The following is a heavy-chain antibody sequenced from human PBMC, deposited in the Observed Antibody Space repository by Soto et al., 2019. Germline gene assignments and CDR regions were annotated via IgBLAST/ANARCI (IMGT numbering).Heavy chain of an antibody. CDR3: ASRMGWAAYFGY. V-gene: IGHV4-31*03. CDR2: IYYSGST. Sequence: SDTLYLACTASGGTMNIAVYDVCWISQHPRKGLEWIGYIYYSGSTYYNPSLKSRVTISVDTSKNQFSLKLSSVTAADTAVYYCASRMGWAAYFGYWGQGTLLTLSS. D-gene: IGHD6-19*01. CDR1: GGTMNIAVYD. J-gene: IGHJ4*02.